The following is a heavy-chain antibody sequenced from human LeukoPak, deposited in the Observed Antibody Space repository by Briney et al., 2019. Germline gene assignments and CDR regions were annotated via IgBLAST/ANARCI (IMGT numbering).Heavy chain of an antibody. J-gene: IGHJ4*02. D-gene: IGHD6-13*01. Sequence: PSETLSLTCTVSGGSISSYYWSWIRQPARKGLKWIGHIYNSGSTNYNPSLKGRVTMSVATSKNQFSLHLSSVTAADTAVYYCARSAFLVTAPGLYYFDYWGQGTLVAVSS. CDR2: IYNSGST. CDR1: GGSISSYY. CDR3: ARSAFLVTAPGLYYFDY. V-gene: IGHV4-4*07.